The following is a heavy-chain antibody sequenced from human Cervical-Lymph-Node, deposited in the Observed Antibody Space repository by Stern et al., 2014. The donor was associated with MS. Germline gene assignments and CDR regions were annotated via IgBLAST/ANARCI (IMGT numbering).Heavy chain of an antibody. CDR2: ISSSSSYI. Sequence: EVQLVQSGGGLVKPGGSLRLSCAASGFTFSSYSMNWVRQAPGKGLEWVSSISSSSSYIYYADSVKGRFTISRDNAKNSLYLQMNSLRAEDTAVYYCARDYSVPVDCGGDCYPGGWYFDLWGRGTLVTVSS. J-gene: IGHJ2*01. D-gene: IGHD2-21*02. CDR1: GFTFSSYS. V-gene: IGHV3-21*01. CDR3: ARDYSVPVDCGGDCYPGGWYFDL.